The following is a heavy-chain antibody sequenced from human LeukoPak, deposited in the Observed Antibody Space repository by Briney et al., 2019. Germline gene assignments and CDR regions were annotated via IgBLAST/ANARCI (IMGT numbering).Heavy chain of an antibody. D-gene: IGHD5-18*01. J-gene: IGHJ4*01. CDR2: INSDESST. CDR3: ARDRPTAMVRPSVADY. V-gene: IGHV3-74*01. Sequence: GGSLRLSCAASGFTFSSYWMHWVRQPPGKGLVWVSRINSDESSTNYADSVKGRFTISRDNAKNTLYLQMNSLRAEDTAVYYCARDRPTAMVRPSVADYWGHGTLVTVSS. CDR1: GFTFSSYW.